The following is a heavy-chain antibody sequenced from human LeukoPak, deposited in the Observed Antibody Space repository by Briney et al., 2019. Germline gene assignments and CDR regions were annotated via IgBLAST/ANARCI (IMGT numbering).Heavy chain of an antibody. V-gene: IGHV4-34*01. J-gene: IGHJ4*02. CDR1: GGSFSGYY. D-gene: IGHD3-9*01. CDR3: ARGDILTGPLVFDY. CDR2: INHSGST. Sequence: PSETLSLTCAVYGGSFSGYYWSWIRQPPGKGLEWIGEINHSGSTNYNPSLKSRVTISADTSKNQFSLKLSSVTAADTAVYYCARGDILTGPLVFDYWGQGTLVTVSS.